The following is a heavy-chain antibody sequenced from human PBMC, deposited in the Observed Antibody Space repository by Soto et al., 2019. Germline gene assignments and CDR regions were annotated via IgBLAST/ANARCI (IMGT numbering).Heavy chain of an antibody. CDR3: ASSSSFDAFDI. Sequence: ASVKVSCKASGYTFTSYYMHWVRQAPGQGLEWMGIINPSGGSTSYAQKFQGRVTMTRDTSTGTVYMELSSLRSEDTAVYYCASSSSFDAFDIWGQGTMVTVS. D-gene: IGHD6-13*01. CDR2: INPSGGST. CDR1: GYTFTSYY. J-gene: IGHJ3*02. V-gene: IGHV1-46*01.